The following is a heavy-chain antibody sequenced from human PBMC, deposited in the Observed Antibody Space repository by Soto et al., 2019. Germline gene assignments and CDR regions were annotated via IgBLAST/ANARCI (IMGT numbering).Heavy chain of an antibody. CDR2: IYYSGST. D-gene: IGHD4-4*01. CDR1: GGSISSYY. V-gene: IGHV4-59*01. J-gene: IGHJ4*02. CDR3: ARGAGPRRTVTYDS. Sequence: QVQLQESGPGLVKPSETLSLTCTVSGGSISSYYWSWIRQPPGKGLEWIGYIYYSGSTNYNPSLKSRVPISVDTSKNQFSRTLSSVTAAATAVYYCARGAGPRRTVTYDSWGQGTLVTVSS.